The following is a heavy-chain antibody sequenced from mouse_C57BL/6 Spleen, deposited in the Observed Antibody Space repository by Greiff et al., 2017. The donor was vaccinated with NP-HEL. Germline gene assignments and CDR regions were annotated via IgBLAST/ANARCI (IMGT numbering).Heavy chain of an antibody. V-gene: IGHV1-80*01. J-gene: IGHJ3*01. CDR2: IYPGDGDT. CDR3: ARRGDGYFFAY. Sequence: VKLVESGAELVKPGASVKISCKASGYAFSSYWMNWVKQRPGKGLEWIGQIYPGDGDTNYNGKFKGKATLTADKSSSTAYMQLSSLTSEDSAVYFCARRGDGYFFAYWGQGTLVTVSA. D-gene: IGHD2-3*01. CDR1: GYAFSSYW.